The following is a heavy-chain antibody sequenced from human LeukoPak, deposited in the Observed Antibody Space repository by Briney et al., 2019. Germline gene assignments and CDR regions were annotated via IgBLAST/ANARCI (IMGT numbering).Heavy chain of an antibody. Sequence: VVSVKVSCKASGYTFTSYGISWVRQAPGQGLEWMGWISAYNGNTNYAQKLQGRVTKTTDTSTSTAYMELRSLRSDDTAVYYCARDHDYKRRGAVSSWGQGTLVTVSS. V-gene: IGHV1-18*01. CDR2: ISAYNGNT. CDR3: ARDHDYKRRGAVSS. CDR1: GYTFTSYG. D-gene: IGHD4-11*01. J-gene: IGHJ5*02.